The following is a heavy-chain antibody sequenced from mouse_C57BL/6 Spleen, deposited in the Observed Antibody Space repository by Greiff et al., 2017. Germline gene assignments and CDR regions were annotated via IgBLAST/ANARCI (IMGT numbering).Heavy chain of an antibody. CDR1: GFTFSSYG. V-gene: IGHV5-6*01. D-gene: IGHD3-2*02. J-gene: IGHJ4*01. CDR2: ISSGGSYT. Sequence: EVMLVESGGDLVKPGGSLKLSCAASGFTFSSYGMSWVRQTPDKRLEWVATISSGGSYTYYPDSVKGRFTISRDNAKNTLYLQMSSLKSEDTAMYYCAGQLRLTMDYWGQGTSVTVSS. CDR3: AGQLRLTMDY.